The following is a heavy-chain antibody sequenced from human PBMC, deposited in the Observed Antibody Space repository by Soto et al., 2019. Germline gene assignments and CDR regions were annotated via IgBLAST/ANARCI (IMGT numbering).Heavy chain of an antibody. V-gene: IGHV3-30*18. CDR3: AKDRIVMIRGVMNYYGMDV. Sequence: QVHLVESGGGMVQPGRSLRLSCAASGFTFSNYGMHWVRQAPGKGLEWVAFILYDGSDKYFADSVKGRFTISRDNSKNTLDLQMNSLRAEDTAVYYCAKDRIVMIRGVMNYYGMDVWGQGTTVTVSS. CDR1: GFTFSNYG. J-gene: IGHJ6*02. CDR2: ILYDGSDK. D-gene: IGHD3-10*01.